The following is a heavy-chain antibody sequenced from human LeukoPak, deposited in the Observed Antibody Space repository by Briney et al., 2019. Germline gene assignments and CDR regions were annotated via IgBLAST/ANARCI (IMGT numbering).Heavy chain of an antibody. D-gene: IGHD6-6*01. J-gene: IGHJ4*02. Sequence: ASVKVSCKASGYTFTSYAMHWVRQAPGQRLEWMGWINAGNGNTKYSQKFQGRVTITRDTSASTAYMELSSLRSEDTAVYYCARDPEYGSSLDIWGQGTLVTVSS. V-gene: IGHV1-3*01. CDR3: ARDPEYGSSLDI. CDR2: INAGNGNT. CDR1: GYTFTSYA.